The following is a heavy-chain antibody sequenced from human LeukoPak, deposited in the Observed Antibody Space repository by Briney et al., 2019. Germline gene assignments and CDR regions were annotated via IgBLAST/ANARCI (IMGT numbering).Heavy chain of an antibody. CDR3: ARRDYGSKVDY. D-gene: IGHD4-17*01. V-gene: IGHV4-59*08. CDR1: GGSISNYY. CDR2: IYYSGST. Sequence: SETLSLTCTVSGGSISNYYWSWIRQPPGKGLEWIGYIYYSGSTSYNPSLKSRVTISIDTSKNQFSLKLSSVTAADTAVYYCARRDYGSKVDYWGQGTLVTVSS. J-gene: IGHJ4*02.